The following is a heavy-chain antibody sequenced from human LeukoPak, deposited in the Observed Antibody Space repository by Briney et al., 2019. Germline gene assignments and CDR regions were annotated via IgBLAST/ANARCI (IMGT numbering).Heavy chain of an antibody. CDR2: ISYDGSNK. Sequence: PGRSLRLSCAASGFTFSSYAMHWVRQAPGRGLEWVAVISYDGSNKYYADSVKGRFTISRDNSKNTLYLQMNSLRAEDTAVYYCARVQDFWSGSLAFDIWGQGTMVTVSS. D-gene: IGHD3-3*01. CDR3: ARVQDFWSGSLAFDI. V-gene: IGHV3-30-3*01. CDR1: GFTFSSYA. J-gene: IGHJ3*02.